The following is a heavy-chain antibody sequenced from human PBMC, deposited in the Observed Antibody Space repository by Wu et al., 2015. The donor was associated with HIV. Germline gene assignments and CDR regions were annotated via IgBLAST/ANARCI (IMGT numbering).Heavy chain of an antibody. Sequence: QVQLVQSGAEVKKPGSSVKVSCKASGGTFSSYAISWVRQAPGQGLEWMGGIIPIFGTANYAQKFQGRVTITTDESTSTAYMELSSLRSEDTAVYYCCESLGWELRIDYYGMDVVGPKGPRSPSPQ. CDR3: CESLGWELRIDYYGMDV. CDR1: GGTFSSYA. J-gene: IGHJ6*01. CDR2: IIPIFGTA. V-gene: IGHV1-69*05. D-gene: IGHD1-26*01.